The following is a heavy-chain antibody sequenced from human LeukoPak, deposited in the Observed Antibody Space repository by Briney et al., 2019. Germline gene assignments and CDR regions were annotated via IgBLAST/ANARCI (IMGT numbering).Heavy chain of an antibody. J-gene: IGHJ6*02. CDR3: AKDIVQYYYYGMDV. CDR2: ISWNSGSI. V-gene: IGHV3-9*01. Sequence: GRSLRLSCAASGFTFDDYAMHWVRQAPGKGLEWVSGISWNSGSIGYADSVKGRFTISRDNAKNSLYLQMNSLRAEDTALYYCAKDIVQYYYYGMDVWGQGTTVTVSS. CDR1: GFTFDDYA. D-gene: IGHD6-6*01.